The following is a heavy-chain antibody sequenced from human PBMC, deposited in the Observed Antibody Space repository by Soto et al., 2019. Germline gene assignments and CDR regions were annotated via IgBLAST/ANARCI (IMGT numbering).Heavy chain of an antibody. Sequence: SLRLSCAASGFTFDDYAMHWVRQAPGKGLEWVSGISWNSGSIGYADSVKGRFTISRDNAKNSLYLQMNSLRAEDTALYYCAKGKAVAGAYFDYWGQGTLVTVSS. D-gene: IGHD6-19*01. J-gene: IGHJ4*02. V-gene: IGHV3-9*01. CDR2: ISWNSGSI. CDR1: GFTFDDYA. CDR3: AKGKAVAGAYFDY.